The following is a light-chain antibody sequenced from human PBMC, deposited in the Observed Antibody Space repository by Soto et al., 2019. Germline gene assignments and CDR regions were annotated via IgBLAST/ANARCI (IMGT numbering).Light chain of an antibody. CDR1: RSNIGDNS. CDR3: GTWDDRLNGYV. CDR2: DND. V-gene: IGLV1-51*01. J-gene: IGLJ1*01. Sequence: QSVLTQPPSVSAAPGQKVTISCSGGRSNIGDNSVSWYQQLPGEAPKLLIDDNDLRPSGTPDRFSGSRSGTSATLAITGLQTGDEADYYCGTWDDRLNGYVFGTGTKVTVL.